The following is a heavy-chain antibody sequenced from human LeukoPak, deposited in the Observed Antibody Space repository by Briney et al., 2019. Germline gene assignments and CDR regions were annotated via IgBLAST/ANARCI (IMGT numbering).Heavy chain of an antibody. V-gene: IGHV3-33*01. J-gene: IGHJ4*02. D-gene: IGHD4-17*01. CDR1: GFPFSSYG. CDR3: ARAVYGVQACFDF. Sequence: PGGSLRLLCAASGFPFSSYGMLWARQAPGKGLEWVAIIWYDGSNKFYTDSEKGRFTISRDNPKNTLYLQMNSLRVEDTAVYYCARAVYGVQACFDFWGQGTLVTVSS. CDR2: IWYDGSNK.